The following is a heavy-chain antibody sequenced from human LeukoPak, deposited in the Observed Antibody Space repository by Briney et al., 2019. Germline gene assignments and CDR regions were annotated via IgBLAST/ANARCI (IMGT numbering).Heavy chain of an antibody. CDR2: IGSSSSPI. CDR3: ARDLGQYYDTSDNWFDP. D-gene: IGHD3-22*01. CDR1: GLTFTTYS. V-gene: IGHV3-21*01. J-gene: IGHJ5*02. Sequence: GGSLRLSCEASGLTFTTYSMNWVRQAPGKGLEWVSSIGSSSSPIYYADSVKGRFTISRDNAKNTLNLQMNSLRAEDTAVYYCARDLGQYYDTSDNWFDPWGQGTLVTVSS.